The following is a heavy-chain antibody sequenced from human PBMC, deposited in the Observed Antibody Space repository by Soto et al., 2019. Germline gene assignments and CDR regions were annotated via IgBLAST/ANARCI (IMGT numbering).Heavy chain of an antibody. J-gene: IGHJ6*03. D-gene: IGHD6-13*01. CDR2: IIPILGIA. CDR3: ARYRIAAAGTRYYYMDV. V-gene: IGHV1-69*02. CDR1: GGTFSXYT. Sequence: QVQLVQSGAEVKKPGSSVKVSCKASGGTFSXYTISWVRQAPGQGLEWMGRIIPILGIANYAQKFQGRVTITADKSTSTAYMELSSLRSEDTAVYYCARYRIAAAGTRYYYMDVWGKGTTVTVSS.